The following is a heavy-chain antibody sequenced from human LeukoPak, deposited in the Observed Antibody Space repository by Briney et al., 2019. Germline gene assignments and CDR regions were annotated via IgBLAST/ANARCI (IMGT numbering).Heavy chain of an antibody. V-gene: IGHV4-34*01. CDR2: INHTGRT. CDR1: GESFSGYY. CDR3: ARVDYSDSSRHFDH. J-gene: IGHJ5*02. D-gene: IGHD4-11*01. Sequence: PSETLYLTCAVYGESFSGYYWAWIRQPPGKGLEWIGEINHTGRTNYKPSLKSRVTISVDSSKNQFSLRLNSVTAADTAVYYCARVDYSDSSRHFDHWGQGILVTVSS.